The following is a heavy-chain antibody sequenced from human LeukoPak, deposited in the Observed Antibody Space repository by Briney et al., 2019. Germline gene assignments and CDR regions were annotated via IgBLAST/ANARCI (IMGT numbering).Heavy chain of an antibody. CDR1: GFAFSNYA. D-gene: IGHD3-10*01. CDR3: AKAVRSMVTGGGYFDS. CDR2: LSGGGDSR. J-gene: IGHJ4*02. Sequence: GGSLRLSCAASGFAFSNYAMSWVRQAPGKGLEWVSSLSGGGDSRYYADSVMGRFTISRDNSKNTLYLRMNSLRAEDTAVYYCAKAVRSMVTGGGYFDSWGQGTLVTVSS. V-gene: IGHV3-23*01.